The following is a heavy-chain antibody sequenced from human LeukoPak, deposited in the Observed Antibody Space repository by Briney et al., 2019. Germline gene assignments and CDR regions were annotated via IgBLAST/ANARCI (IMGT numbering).Heavy chain of an antibody. J-gene: IGHJ4*02. D-gene: IGHD2-2*01. CDR3: AREGVPAAHFDY. CDR1: GGSISSGDYY. Sequence: SQTLSLTCTVSGGSISSGDYYWSWIRPPPGKGLEWIGYIYYSGSTYYNPSLKSRVTISVDTSKNQFSLKLSSVTAADTAVYYCAREGVPAAHFDYWGQGTLVTVSS. V-gene: IGHV4-30-4*01. CDR2: IYYSGST.